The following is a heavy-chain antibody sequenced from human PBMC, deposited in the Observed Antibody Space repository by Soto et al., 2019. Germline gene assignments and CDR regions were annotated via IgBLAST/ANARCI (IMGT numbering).Heavy chain of an antibody. CDR1: GGSINDYY. V-gene: IGHV4-59*01. J-gene: IGHJ4*02. D-gene: IGHD1-26*01. CDR3: ARSLFRRSSKSEVDFDY. CDR2: IDYRGST. Sequence: PSETLSLTCTVSGGSINDYYWSWIRQPQGKSLEWIGNIDYRGSTKYNPSLRSRVLISMDSSHAQFSLRVVSVTAADTAVYYCARSLFRRSSKSEVDFDYGDQGTLVTVSS.